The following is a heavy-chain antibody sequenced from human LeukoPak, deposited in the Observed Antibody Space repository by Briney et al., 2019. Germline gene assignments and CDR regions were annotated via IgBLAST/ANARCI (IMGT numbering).Heavy chain of an antibody. Sequence: GGSLRLSCAASGFTFSSYSMNWVRQAPGKGLEWVSSITSTSSYIYYADPVKGRFTISRDNAKNSLYLQMNSLRAEDTALYFCAGDPDSGNYGNYYYYFLDGWGKGTTVNISS. CDR3: AGDPDSGNYGNYYYYFLDG. V-gene: IGHV3-21*01. CDR1: GFTFSSYS. D-gene: IGHD1-26*01. J-gene: IGHJ6*03. CDR2: ITSTSSYI.